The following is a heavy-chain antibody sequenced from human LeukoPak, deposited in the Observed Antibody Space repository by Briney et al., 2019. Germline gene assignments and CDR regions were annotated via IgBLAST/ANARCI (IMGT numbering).Heavy chain of an antibody. D-gene: IGHD3-22*01. CDR3: ARVTGYMIEDYFDY. CDR2: IYYSGST. V-gene: IGHV4-59*01. CDR1: GGSISSYY. Sequence: SETLSLTCTVSGGSISSYYWSWIRQTPGKGLEWIGYIYYSGSTNYNPSLKSRVIISVDTSKNQFSLRLSSVTAADTAVYYCARVTGYMIEDYFDYWGQGTLVTVSS. J-gene: IGHJ4*02.